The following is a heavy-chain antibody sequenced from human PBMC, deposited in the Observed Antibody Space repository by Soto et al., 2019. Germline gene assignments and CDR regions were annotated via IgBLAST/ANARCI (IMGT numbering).Heavy chain of an antibody. D-gene: IGHD4-17*01. CDR2: IYYSGST. CDR3: ARHRLGLGSDYGEFLDY. J-gene: IGHJ4*02. V-gene: IGHV4-39*01. Sequence: QLQLQESGPGLVKPSETLSLTCTVSGGSISSSSYYWGWIRQPPGKGLEWIGSIYYSGSTYYNPSLKSRVTISVDTSKNQFSLKLSSVTAADTAVYYCARHRLGLGSDYGEFLDYWGQGTLVTVSS. CDR1: GGSISSSSYY.